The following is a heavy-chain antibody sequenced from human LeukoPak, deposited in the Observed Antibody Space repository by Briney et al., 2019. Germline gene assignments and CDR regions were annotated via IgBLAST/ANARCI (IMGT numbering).Heavy chain of an antibody. CDR1: GGTFSSYA. D-gene: IGHD6-13*01. CDR2: IIPIFGTA. Sequence: SVKVSCEASGGTFSSYAISWVRQAPGQGLEWMGGIIPIFGTANYAQKFQGRVTITADESTSTAYMELSSLRSEDTAVYYCVLVTGIAAAGPDYWGQGTLVTVSS. CDR3: VLVTGIAAAGPDY. J-gene: IGHJ4*02. V-gene: IGHV1-69*13.